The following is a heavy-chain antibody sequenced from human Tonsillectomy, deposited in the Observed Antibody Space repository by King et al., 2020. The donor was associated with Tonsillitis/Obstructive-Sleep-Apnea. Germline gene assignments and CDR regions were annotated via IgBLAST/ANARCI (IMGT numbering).Heavy chain of an antibody. V-gene: IGHV3-23*04. Sequence: VQLVESGGGLVQPGGSLRLSCAASGFTFSSYAVSWVRQAPGKGLEWVSGISGSGGSTYYADSVKGRFTLSRDNSKNTLYLQMNSLRAEDTAVYYCAKESAAQYYYDSSGPLDYWGQGTLVTVSS. CDR1: GFTFSSYA. J-gene: IGHJ4*02. CDR2: ISGSGGST. CDR3: AKESAAQYYYDSSGPLDY. D-gene: IGHD3-22*01.